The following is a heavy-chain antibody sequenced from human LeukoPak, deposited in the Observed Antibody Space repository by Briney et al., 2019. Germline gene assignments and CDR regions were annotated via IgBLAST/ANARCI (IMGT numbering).Heavy chain of an antibody. J-gene: IGHJ4*02. CDR1: GFSLGDFP. CDR2: IRAKAYGGTT. CDR3: TRGSGRSEF. D-gene: IGHD2-15*01. V-gene: IGHV3-49*04. Sequence: PGGSLRLSCAGSGFSLGDFPMTWVRQAPGKGLEWVGYIRAKAYGGTTEYAASVKGRLTISRDDSKRIAYLQMNSLQTEDTGIYYCTRGSGRSEFWGQGALVTVSS.